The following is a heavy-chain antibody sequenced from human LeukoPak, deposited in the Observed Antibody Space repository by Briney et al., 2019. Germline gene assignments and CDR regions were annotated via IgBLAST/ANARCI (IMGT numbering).Heavy chain of an antibody. D-gene: IGHD3-22*01. CDR3: TREVVIFYYYYMDV. Sequence: GGSLRLSCAASGFTVSSNYMSWVRQAPGKGLEWVSVIYSGGSTYYADSVKGRFTISRDNSKNTLYLQMNSLKTEDTAVYYCTREVVIFYYYYMDVWGTGTTVTVSS. V-gene: IGHV3-53*01. J-gene: IGHJ6*03. CDR2: IYSGGST. CDR1: GFTVSSNY.